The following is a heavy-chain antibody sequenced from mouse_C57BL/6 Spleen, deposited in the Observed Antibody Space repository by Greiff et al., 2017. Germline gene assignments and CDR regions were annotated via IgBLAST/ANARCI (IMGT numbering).Heavy chain of an antibody. J-gene: IGHJ4*01. Sequence: EVQVVESGAGLVKPGGSLKLSCAASGFTFSSYAMSWVRQTPEKRLEWVAYISSGGDYIYYADTVKGRFTITRDNARNTLYLQMSSLKSEDTAMYYCTRGGDYDDTPYYYAMDYWGQGTSVTVSS. CDR1: GFTFSSYA. CDR2: ISSGGDYI. CDR3: TRGGDYDDTPYYYAMDY. D-gene: IGHD2-4*01. V-gene: IGHV5-9-1*02.